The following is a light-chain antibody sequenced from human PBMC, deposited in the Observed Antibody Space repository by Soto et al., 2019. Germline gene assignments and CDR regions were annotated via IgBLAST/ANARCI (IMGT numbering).Light chain of an antibody. CDR3: HQFNSYPHT. CDR2: SAS. J-gene: IGKJ5*01. V-gene: IGKV1-13*02. Sequence: ALQLTQSPSSLSASVGDRVTVTCRASQGISSALAWFQQKPGKPPKLLIYSASSLESGVPSRFSGSGSGTEFSLTISSLQPEDFAIYFCHQFNSYPHTFGQGTRLEIK. CDR1: QGISSA.